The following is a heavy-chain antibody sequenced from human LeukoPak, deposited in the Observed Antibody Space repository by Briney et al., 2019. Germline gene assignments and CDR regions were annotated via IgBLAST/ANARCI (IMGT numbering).Heavy chain of an antibody. J-gene: IGHJ4*02. CDR2: ISPDGYTK. CDR1: GFTFSSLG. V-gene: IGHV3-30*18. D-gene: IGHD3-22*01. Sequence: GGSLRLSCAASGFTFSSLGMHWVRQAPGKGLEWVTVISPDGYTKFYADSVKGRFTISRDNSKNTLYLQMNSLRAEDMALYYCAKDISDDSSGSSFDYWGQGTLVTVSS. CDR3: AKDISDDSSGSSFDY.